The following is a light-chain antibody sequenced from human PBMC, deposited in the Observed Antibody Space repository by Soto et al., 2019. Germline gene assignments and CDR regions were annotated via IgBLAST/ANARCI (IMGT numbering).Light chain of an antibody. Sequence: EIVLTQFPGALSLSPGEGVTLSIRASQTISNTHLAWYQQKIVQSPKFLIYGASNRATGIPDRFSGSRSWTDFTLTISRLEPEDFAVYYCQQYGALPPTFGGGTEVEIK. CDR1: QTISNTH. V-gene: IGKV3-20*01. CDR2: GAS. CDR3: QQYGALPPT. J-gene: IGKJ4*01.